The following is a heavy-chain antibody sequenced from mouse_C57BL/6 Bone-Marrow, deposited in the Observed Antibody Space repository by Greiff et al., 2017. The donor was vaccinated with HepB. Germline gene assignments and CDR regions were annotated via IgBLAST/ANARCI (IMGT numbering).Heavy chain of an antibody. D-gene: IGHD2-4*01. CDR2: IYPGDGDT. Sequence: QVQLQQSGPELVKPGASVKISCKASGYAFSSSWMNWVKQRPGKGLEWIGRIYPGDGDTNYNGKFKGKATLTADKSSSTAYMQLSSLTSEDSAVYFCANIYYDYERNDYWGQGTTLTVSS. V-gene: IGHV1-82*01. J-gene: IGHJ2*01. CDR3: ANIYYDYERNDY. CDR1: GYAFSSSW.